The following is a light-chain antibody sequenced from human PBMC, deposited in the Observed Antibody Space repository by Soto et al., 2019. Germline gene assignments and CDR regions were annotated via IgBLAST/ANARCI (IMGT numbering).Light chain of an antibody. CDR1: SGYSRNA. CDR3: QTWGTGIRV. V-gene: IGLV4-69*01. J-gene: IGLJ3*02. CDR2: INSDGSH. Sequence: QLVLTQSPSASASLGASVKLTCTLSSGYSRNAIAWHQQQPEKGPRYLMKINSDGSHSKGDGIPDRFSGSSSGAERYLTISSLQFEDGADYYCQTWGTGIRVFGGGTKLTVL.